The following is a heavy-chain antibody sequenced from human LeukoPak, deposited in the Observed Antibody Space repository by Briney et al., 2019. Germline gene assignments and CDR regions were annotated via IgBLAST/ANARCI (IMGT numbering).Heavy chain of an antibody. D-gene: IGHD3-22*01. V-gene: IGHV3-30-3*01. CDR3: ASPTRYDSSGYYHDGLDV. CDR1: GYTFTSYY. CDR2: ISYDGSNK. Sequence: SCKASGYTFTSYYMHWVRQAPGKGLEWVAVISYDGSNKYYADSVKGRFTISRDNSKNTLYLQMNSLRAEDTAVYYCASPTRYDSSGYYHDGLDVWGQGTTVTVSS. J-gene: IGHJ6*02.